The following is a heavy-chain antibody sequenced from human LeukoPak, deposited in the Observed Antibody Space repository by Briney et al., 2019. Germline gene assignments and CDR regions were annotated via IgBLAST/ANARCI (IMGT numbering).Heavy chain of an antibody. V-gene: IGHV7-4-1*02. CDR1: GYTFTSYA. CDR2: INTNTGNP. D-gene: IGHD3-22*01. CDR3: ARGAKDSSGYSPTYAFDI. J-gene: IGHJ3*02. Sequence: ASVKVSCKASGYTFTSYAMNWVRQAPGQGLEWMGWINTNTGNPTYALDFTGRFVFSLDTSVNTAYLQISSLKAEDTAVYYCARGAKDSSGYSPTYAFDIRGQGTMVTVSS.